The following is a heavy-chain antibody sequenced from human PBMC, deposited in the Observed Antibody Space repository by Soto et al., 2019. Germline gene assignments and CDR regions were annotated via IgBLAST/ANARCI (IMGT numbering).Heavy chain of an antibody. J-gene: IGHJ4*02. Sequence: ETLSLTCTVSGGSMRNYFWTWIRQPPGKGLEWVASISSSGSSIYYADSVKGRFTISRDNSKNTLYLQMNSLRPEDTAIYYCAKVSDVDWLFWWGQGTLVTVSS. CDR3: AKVSDVDWLFW. CDR2: ISSSGSSI. D-gene: IGHD3-9*01. V-gene: IGHV3-23*01. CDR1: GGSMRNYF.